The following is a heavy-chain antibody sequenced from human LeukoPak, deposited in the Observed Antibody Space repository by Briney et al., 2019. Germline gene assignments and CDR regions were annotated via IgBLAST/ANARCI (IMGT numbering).Heavy chain of an antibody. CDR2: IKSKTDGGTT. D-gene: IGHD4-17*01. CDR3: TADYGDYFYPRDY. V-gene: IGHV3-15*01. CDR1: GFTFSNAW. Sequence: GGSLRLSCAASGFTFSNAWMSWVRQAPGKGLEWVGRIKSKTDGGTTDYAAPVKGRFTISRDDSKNTLYLQMNSLKTEDTAVYYCTADYGDYFYPRDYWGQGTLVTVSS. J-gene: IGHJ4*02.